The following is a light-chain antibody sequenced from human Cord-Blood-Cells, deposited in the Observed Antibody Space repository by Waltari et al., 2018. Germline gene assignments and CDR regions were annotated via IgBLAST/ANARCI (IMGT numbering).Light chain of an antibody. Sequence: QSVLTQPPSVSGAPGQRVTISRTGSSSNIRAGYDVPWYQQLPGTAHKLLISGNSNRPSGVPDRFSGSKSGTSASLAITGLQAEDEADYYCQSYDSSLSGSVFGGGTKLTVL. CDR1: SSNIRAGYD. CDR3: QSYDSSLSGSV. CDR2: GNS. J-gene: IGLJ2*01. V-gene: IGLV1-40*01.